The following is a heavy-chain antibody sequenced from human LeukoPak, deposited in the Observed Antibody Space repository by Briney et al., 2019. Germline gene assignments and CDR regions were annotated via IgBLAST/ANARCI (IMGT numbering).Heavy chain of an antibody. V-gene: IGHV3-21*01. D-gene: IGHD1-26*01. CDR1: GFTFSSYS. CDR2: ISSSSSYI. Sequence: PGGSLRLSCAASGFTFSSYSMNWVRQAPGKGLEWVSSISSSSSYIYYADSVKGRFTISRDNAKNSLYLQMNSLRAEDTAVYYCARDSGSYLLAFDIWGQGTMVTVSS. CDR3: ARDSGSYLLAFDI. J-gene: IGHJ3*02.